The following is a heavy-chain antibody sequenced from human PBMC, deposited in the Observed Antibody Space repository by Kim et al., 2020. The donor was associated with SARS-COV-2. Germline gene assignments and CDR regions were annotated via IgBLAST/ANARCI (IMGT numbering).Heavy chain of an antibody. J-gene: IGHJ3*01. CDR2: IYPGDSET. Sequence: GESLKISCKASGYSFRTYWIAWVRQMPGGGLEWMGIIYPGDSETKYSPSFHGLVTISVARSSNTAVLQLSGLKASDTAMYYCARQGDPLWDA. CDR3: ARQGDPLWDA. V-gene: IGHV5-51*01. CDR1: GYSFRTYW. D-gene: IGHD3-16*01.